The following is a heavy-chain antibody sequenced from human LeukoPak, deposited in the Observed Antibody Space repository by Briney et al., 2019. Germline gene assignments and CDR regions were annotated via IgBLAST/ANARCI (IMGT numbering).Heavy chain of an antibody. Sequence: GGSLRLSCAGSGFSFSSNTMSWVRQAPGRGLEWVSAISNNGGRTDYADSVKGRFTISRDNSKSTLYLHMDSLRAEDTAVYCCGRDEDTSALSEYWGQGTLVTVSS. CDR3: GRDEDTSALSEY. V-gene: IGHV3-23*01. D-gene: IGHD2/OR15-2a*01. J-gene: IGHJ4*02. CDR2: ISNNGGRT. CDR1: GFSFSSNT.